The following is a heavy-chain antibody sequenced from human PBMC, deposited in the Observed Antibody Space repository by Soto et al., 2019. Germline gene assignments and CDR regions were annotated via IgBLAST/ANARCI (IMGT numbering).Heavy chain of an antibody. CDR1: GFTFSSYA. CDR3: ATPLVPRNWNYGIDY. Sequence: PGGSLRLSCAASGFTFSSYAMSWVRQAPGKGLEWVSAISGSGGGTYYADSVKGRFTISRDNSKNTLYLQMNSLRAEDTAVYYCATPLVPRNWNYGIDYWGQGPLVTVFS. V-gene: IGHV3-23*01. D-gene: IGHD1-7*01. CDR2: ISGSGGGT. J-gene: IGHJ4*02.